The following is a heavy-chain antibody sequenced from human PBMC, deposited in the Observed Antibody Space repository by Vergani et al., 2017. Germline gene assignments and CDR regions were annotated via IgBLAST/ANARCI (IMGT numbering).Heavy chain of an antibody. V-gene: IGHV3-74*01. CDR2: INSDGSST. J-gene: IGHJ6*03. CDR3: ARRTYCSSTSCYVRKYYYYYMDV. Sequence: EVQLVESGGGLVQPGGSLRLSCAASGFTFSSYWMHWVRQAPGKGLVWVSRINSDGSSTSYADSVKGRFTISRDNAKNTLYLQMNSLRAEDTAVYYCARRTYCSSTSCYVRKYYYYYMDVWGKGTTVTVSS. D-gene: IGHD2-2*01. CDR1: GFTFSSYW.